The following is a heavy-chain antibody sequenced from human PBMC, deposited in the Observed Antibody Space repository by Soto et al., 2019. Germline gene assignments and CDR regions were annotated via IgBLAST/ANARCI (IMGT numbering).Heavy chain of an antibody. CDR3: AKDLTRQLAYWLDP. D-gene: IGHD6-6*01. CDR2: FYSSGSI. CDR1: GYSISAGGYY. J-gene: IGHJ5*02. V-gene: IGHV4-31*03. Sequence: PSETLSLTCFVSGYSISAGGYYWSWIRHHPGKGLEWIGSFYSSGSIIYNPSLRSRVSISGDTSSNQFSMSLTSVTAADTARYYCAKDLTRQLAYWLDPWGQGTQVTVSS.